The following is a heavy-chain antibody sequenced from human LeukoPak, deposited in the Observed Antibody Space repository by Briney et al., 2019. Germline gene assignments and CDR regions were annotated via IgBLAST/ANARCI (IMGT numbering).Heavy chain of an antibody. CDR1: GYIFSNYA. J-gene: IGHJ4*02. Sequence: ASVKVSCKASGYIFSNYAMNWVRQAPGQGLEWMGWINTNTGNPTYAQGFTGRFVFSLDTSVSTAYLQISSLQAEDTAVCYCARKTQSLNFDYWGQGTLVTVSS. CDR3: ARKTQSLNFDY. V-gene: IGHV7-4-1*02. CDR2: INTNTGNP.